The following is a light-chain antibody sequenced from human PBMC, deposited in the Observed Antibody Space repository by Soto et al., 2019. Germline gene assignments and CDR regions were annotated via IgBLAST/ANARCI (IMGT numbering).Light chain of an antibody. CDR3: SSYTTSTTVE. CDR1: NSDVGAHNL. CDR2: EVS. J-gene: IGLJ2*01. Sequence: QSALTQPASVSGSPGQSITISCTGTNSDVGAHNLVSWYQHHPGKAPRLLISEVSNRPSGVSNRFSASKSGNTASLTISGLQAEDEADHYCSSYTTSTTVEFGGGTKLTVL. V-gene: IGLV2-14*01.